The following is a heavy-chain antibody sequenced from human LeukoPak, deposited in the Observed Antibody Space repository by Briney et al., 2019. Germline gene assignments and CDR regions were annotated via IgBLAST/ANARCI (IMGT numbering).Heavy chain of an antibody. Sequence: SETLSLTCTVSGGSMSKYYWSWIRQPPGKGLEWIGYIYYIGSTYYNPSLKSRVTISLDTSKDQFSLKLNSVTASDTAVYYCARDFRDGSGLTVLPMWGQATVVTVSS. CDR3: ARDFRDGSGLTVLPM. CDR2: IYYIGST. J-gene: IGHJ3*02. D-gene: IGHD6-19*01. CDR1: GGSMSKYY. V-gene: IGHV4-59*01.